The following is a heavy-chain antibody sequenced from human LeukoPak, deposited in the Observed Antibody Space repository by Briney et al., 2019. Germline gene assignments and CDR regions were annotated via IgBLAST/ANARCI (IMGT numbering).Heavy chain of an antibody. CDR2: INHSGST. V-gene: IGHV4-34*01. CDR1: GGSFSGYY. CDR3: VKRTLYYGMDV. J-gene: IGHJ6*02. Sequence: MTSETLSLTCAVYGGSFSGYYWSWIRQPPGKGLEWIGEINHSGSTNYNPSLKGRVTISVDTSKNQFSLKLSSVTAADTAVYYCVKRTLYYGMDVWGQGTTVTVSS.